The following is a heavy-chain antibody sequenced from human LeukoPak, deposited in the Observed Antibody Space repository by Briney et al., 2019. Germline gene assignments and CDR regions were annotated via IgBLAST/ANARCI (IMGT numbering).Heavy chain of an antibody. CDR1: GFTFSSYW. CDR2: INSAGSST. Sequence: GGSLRLSCAASGFTFSSYWMHWVRQAPGKGLVWVSRINSAGSSTSYADSVKGRFTISRDNAKNTLYLQMNSLRAEDTAVYYCARDLGIAVAENWFDPWGQGTLVTVSS. CDR3: ARDLGIAVAENWFDP. D-gene: IGHD6-19*01. V-gene: IGHV3-74*01. J-gene: IGHJ5*02.